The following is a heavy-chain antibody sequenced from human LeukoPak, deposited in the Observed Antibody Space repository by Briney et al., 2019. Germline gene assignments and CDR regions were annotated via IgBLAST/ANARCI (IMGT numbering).Heavy chain of an antibody. CDR3: ARDCSGGSCYFDY. V-gene: IGHV4-59*01. CDR2: IYYSGST. D-gene: IGHD2-15*01. J-gene: IGHJ4*02. Sequence: ETLSLTCTVSGGSISSYYWSWIRQPPGKGLEWIGYIYYSGSTNYNPSLKSRVTTSVDTSKNRFSLRLSSVTAADTAVYYCARDCSGGSCYFDYWGQGTLVTVSS. CDR1: GGSISSYY.